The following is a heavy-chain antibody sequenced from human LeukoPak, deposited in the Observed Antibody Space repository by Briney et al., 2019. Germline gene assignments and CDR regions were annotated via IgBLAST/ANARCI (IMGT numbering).Heavy chain of an antibody. J-gene: IGHJ4*02. CDR1: GFTFSSYW. Sequence: GGSLRLSCAASGFTFSSYWMSWVRQAPGKGLEWVSYISSSSSTIYYADSVKGRFTISRDNAKNSLYLQMNSLRAEDTAVYYCARGPPRGIVVVPAAKGDYWGQGTLVTVSS. D-gene: IGHD2-2*01. CDR2: ISSSSSTI. CDR3: ARGPPRGIVVVPAAKGDY. V-gene: IGHV3-48*01.